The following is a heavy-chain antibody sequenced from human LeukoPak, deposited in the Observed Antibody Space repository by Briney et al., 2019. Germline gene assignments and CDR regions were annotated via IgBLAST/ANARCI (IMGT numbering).Heavy chain of an antibody. CDR3: ATGYKRPPYYYYYGMDV. CDR2: FDPEDGET. Sequence: ASVKVSCKVSGYTLTELSMHWVRQAPGKGLEWMGGFDPEDGETICAQKFQGRVTMTEDTSTDTAYMELSSLRSEDTAVYYCATGYKRPPYYYYYGMDVWGQGTTVTVSS. V-gene: IGHV1-24*01. J-gene: IGHJ6*02. D-gene: IGHD3-10*01. CDR1: GYTLTELS.